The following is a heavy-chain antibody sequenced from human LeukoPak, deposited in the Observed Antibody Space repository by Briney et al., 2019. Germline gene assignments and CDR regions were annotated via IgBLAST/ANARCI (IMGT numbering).Heavy chain of an antibody. CDR1: GGSINIGGYY. Sequence: PSQTLSLTCTVSGGSINIGGYYWSWIRQHPGEGLEWIGYIYYSGSTYYNPSLKSRVTISVDTSKNQFSLRLSSVTAADTAVYYCAREEYFDLWGRGTLVTVSS. J-gene: IGHJ2*01. CDR3: AREEYFDL. CDR2: IYYSGST. V-gene: IGHV4-31*03.